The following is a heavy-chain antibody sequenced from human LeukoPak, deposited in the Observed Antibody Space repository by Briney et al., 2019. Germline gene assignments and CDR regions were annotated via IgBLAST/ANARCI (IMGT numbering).Heavy chain of an antibody. CDR3: AKDGVYGPGCCYYFDY. CDR1: GFTFSSYA. D-gene: IGHD3-10*01. Sequence: PGGSLRLSCAASGFTFSSYAMTWVRQAPGKGLEWVSAISGSGVNTYYADSVKGWFTISRDNSKTTLYLQMNSLRAEDTAVYYCAKDGVYGPGCCYYFDYWGQGTLVTVSS. V-gene: IGHV3-23*01. J-gene: IGHJ4*02. CDR2: ISGSGVNT.